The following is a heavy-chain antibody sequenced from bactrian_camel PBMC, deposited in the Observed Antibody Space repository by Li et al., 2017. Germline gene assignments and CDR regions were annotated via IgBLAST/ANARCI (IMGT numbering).Heavy chain of an antibody. CDR1: RYTDSRAC. J-gene: IGHJ4*01. CDR2: ISSDGST. V-gene: IGHV3S9*01. Sequence: HVQMVESGGGSVQAGGSLRLSCAASRYTDSRACMGWFRQAPGNECELVSFISSDGSTYYPDSVKGRFTISRDNAKNTVYLQMNSLKPEDTAVYYCADTHGDICGHFGQGTQVTVS. D-gene: IGHD2*01.